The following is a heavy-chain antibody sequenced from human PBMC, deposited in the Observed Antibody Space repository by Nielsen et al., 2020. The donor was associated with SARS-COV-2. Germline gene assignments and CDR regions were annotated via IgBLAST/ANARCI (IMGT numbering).Heavy chain of an antibody. V-gene: IGHV3-9*01. J-gene: IGHJ2*01. CDR3: AKDMGPVIWYFDL. CDR2: ISWNSGSI. CDR1: GFTFDDYA. Sequence: GRSLRLSCAASGFTFDDYAMHWVRQAPGKGLEWVSGISWNSGSIGYADSVKGRFTISRDNAKNSLYLQMNSLRAEDTALYYCAKDMGPVIWYFDLWGRGTLVTVSS. D-gene: IGHD3-10*01.